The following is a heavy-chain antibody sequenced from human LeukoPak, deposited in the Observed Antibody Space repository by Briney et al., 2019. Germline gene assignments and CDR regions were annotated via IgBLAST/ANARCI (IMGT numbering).Heavy chain of an antibody. CDR3: ARISNCSGGSCYRLFDY. D-gene: IGHD2-15*01. Sequence: SQTLSLTCTVSGGSISSGSYYWSWIRQPAGKGLEWIGRIYTSGSTNYNPSLKSRVTISVDTSKNQFSLKLSSVTAADTAVYYCARISNCSGGSCYRLFDYWGQGTLVTVSS. CDR2: IYTSGST. CDR1: GGSISSGSYY. J-gene: IGHJ4*02. V-gene: IGHV4-61*02.